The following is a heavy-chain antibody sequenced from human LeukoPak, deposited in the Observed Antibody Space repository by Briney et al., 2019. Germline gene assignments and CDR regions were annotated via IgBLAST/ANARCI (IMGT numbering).Heavy chain of an antibody. J-gene: IGHJ4*02. CDR1: GFTFSSYG. Sequence: GSLRLSCAASGFTFSSYGMHWVRQAPGKGLEWVAVVSYDGSNKYYADSVKGRFTISRDNSKNTLYLQMNSLRAEDTAVYYCAKANTVTKRYFDYWGQGTLVTVSS. V-gene: IGHV3-30*18. CDR2: VSYDGSNK. CDR3: AKANTVTKRYFDY. D-gene: IGHD4-17*01.